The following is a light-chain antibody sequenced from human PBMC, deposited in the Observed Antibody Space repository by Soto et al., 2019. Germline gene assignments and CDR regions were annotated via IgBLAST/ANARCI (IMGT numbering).Light chain of an antibody. CDR2: YAS. CDR3: QQRSNWTLPT. V-gene: IGKV3-11*01. J-gene: IGKJ3*01. CDR1: QSVSSY. Sequence: EIVLTQSPATLSLSPGERATLSCRASQSVSSYFAWYQQKHRQAPRLLIYYASNSTTTIPAKFSGSGSVTDTTLTISSLEPEAFAVYYCQQRSNWTLPTFGPGTKVDIK.